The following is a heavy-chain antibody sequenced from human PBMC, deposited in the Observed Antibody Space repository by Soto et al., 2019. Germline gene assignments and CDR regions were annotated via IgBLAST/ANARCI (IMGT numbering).Heavy chain of an antibody. J-gene: IGHJ6*02. CDR1: GGTFSSYA. CDR3: ARVNDTIFGVVRLYYYYYYGMDV. V-gene: IGHV1-69*06. CDR2: IIPIFGTA. Sequence: GASVKVSCKASGGTFSSYAISWVRQAPGQGLEWMGGIIPIFGTANYAQKFQGRVTITADKSTSTAYMELSSLRSEDTAVYYCARVNDTIFGVVRLYYYYYYGMDVWGQGTTVTVSS. D-gene: IGHD3-3*01.